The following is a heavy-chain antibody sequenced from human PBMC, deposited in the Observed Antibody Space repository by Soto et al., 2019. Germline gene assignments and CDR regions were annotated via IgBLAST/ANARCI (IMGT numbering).Heavy chain of an antibody. Sequence: GGSLRLSCAASGFTFSSYSMNWVRQAPGKGLEWVSYISSSSSTIYYADSVKGRFTISRDNAKNTLYLQMNSLRAEDTAVYYCARDRGGNLYGGFDYWGQGTLVTVSS. CDR1: GFTFSSYS. J-gene: IGHJ4*02. CDR3: ARDRGGNLYGGFDY. D-gene: IGHD1-26*01. CDR2: ISSSSSTI. V-gene: IGHV3-48*04.